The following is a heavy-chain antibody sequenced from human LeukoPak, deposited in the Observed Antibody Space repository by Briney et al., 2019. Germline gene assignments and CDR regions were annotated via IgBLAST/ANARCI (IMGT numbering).Heavy chain of an antibody. D-gene: IGHD3-3*01. Sequence: GGSLRLSCEGSGFSLSAYNMNWVRQAPGKGLESVSYISSSSATIFYADSVKGRFTISRDNAKNSLYLQMNSLRAEDTAVYYCAREGTIFGVVWGQGTLVTVSS. V-gene: IGHV3-48*01. CDR3: AREGTIFGVV. J-gene: IGHJ4*02. CDR1: GFSLSAYN. CDR2: ISSSSATI.